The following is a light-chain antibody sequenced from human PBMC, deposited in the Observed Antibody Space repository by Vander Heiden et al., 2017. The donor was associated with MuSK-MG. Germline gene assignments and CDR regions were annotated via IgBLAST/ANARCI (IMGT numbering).Light chain of an antibody. CDR1: SSTIRAGYD. V-gene: IGLV1-40*01. J-gene: IGLJ2*01. CDR2: SNR. CDR3: QSYDSSLSVVV. Sequence: HSVLPQPPSVSGAPAQRVTIPCTGSSSTIRAGYDVHGYQQLAGTAPKHIIYSNRNRPSGVPDRFSGSKSGTSASLAIAGLQAEDEADYYCQSYDSSLSVVVFGGGTKLTVL.